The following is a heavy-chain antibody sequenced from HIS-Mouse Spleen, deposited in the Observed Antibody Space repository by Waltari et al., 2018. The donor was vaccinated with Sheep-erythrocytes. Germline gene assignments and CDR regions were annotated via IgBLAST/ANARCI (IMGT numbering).Heavy chain of an antibody. CDR3: ARITSYYDFWSTYNKDYFDY. J-gene: IGHJ4*02. CDR1: GFSLSNARMG. D-gene: IGHD3-3*01. Sequence: QFTLKESGPVLVKPTETLTLTCTVSGFSLSNARMGVSWIRQPPGKALEWLAHIFSNDEKSYSTSLKSRLTLAKDTSKSQVVLTMTNMDPVDTATYYCARITSYYDFWSTYNKDYFDYWGQGTLVTVSS. CDR2: IFSNDEK. V-gene: IGHV2-26*01.